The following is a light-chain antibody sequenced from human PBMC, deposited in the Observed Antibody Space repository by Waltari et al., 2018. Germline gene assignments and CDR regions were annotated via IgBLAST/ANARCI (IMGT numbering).Light chain of an antibody. V-gene: IGLV2-14*01. CDR1: NSDIGSYNF. J-gene: IGLJ1*01. CDR2: EVS. Sequence: QSALTQPASVSGSPGQSITISCTGTNSDIGSYNFVSWYQQHPNKVPKLVLYEVSNRPSGVSNSFSGSKSGHTASLTISGLQAEDEAEYYCSSYTKSTTQVFGTGTKVTVL. CDR3: SSYTKSTTQV.